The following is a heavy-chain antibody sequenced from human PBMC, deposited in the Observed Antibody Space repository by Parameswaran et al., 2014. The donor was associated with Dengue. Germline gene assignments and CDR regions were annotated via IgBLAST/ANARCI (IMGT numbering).Heavy chain of an antibody. V-gene: IGHV4-4*01. Sequence: WIRQPPGKRLEWIGQIFHSGTTKYNPSFKSRITMAVDKSKNQLSLNLTSVTAADTALYFCARADALDYYALDVWGQGTAVTVSS. J-gene: IGHJ6*02. CDR3: ARADALDYYALDV. CDR2: IFHSGTT.